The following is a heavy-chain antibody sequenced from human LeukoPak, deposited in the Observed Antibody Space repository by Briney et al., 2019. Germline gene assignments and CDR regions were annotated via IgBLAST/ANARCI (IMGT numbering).Heavy chain of an antibody. CDR1: GYSISSGYY. J-gene: IGHJ6*04. Sequence: SETLSLTCSVSGYSISSGYYWGWIRQPPGKGLEGIGSIYHSGGTYYNPSLKSRVTISVDTSKNQFSLKLSSVTAADTAVYYCARIVVVPAAQVRYYYYGMDVWGKGTTVTVSS. D-gene: IGHD2-2*01. V-gene: IGHV4-38-2*01. CDR3: ARIVVVPAAQVRYYYYGMDV. CDR2: IYHSGGT.